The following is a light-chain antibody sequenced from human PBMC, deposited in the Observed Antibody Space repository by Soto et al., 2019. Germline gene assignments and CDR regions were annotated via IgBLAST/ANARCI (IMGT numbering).Light chain of an antibody. Sequence: QSALTQPASVSGSPGQSITISCTGTSSDVGRYNSVSWYQHHPGKAPKLMIYEVSNWPSGVSNRFSASKSGNTASLTISGLQAEDEADYYCSSYTSSNTLGVFGGGTKLTVL. J-gene: IGLJ2*01. CDR2: EVS. V-gene: IGLV2-14*01. CDR1: SSDVGRYNS. CDR3: SSYTSSNTLGV.